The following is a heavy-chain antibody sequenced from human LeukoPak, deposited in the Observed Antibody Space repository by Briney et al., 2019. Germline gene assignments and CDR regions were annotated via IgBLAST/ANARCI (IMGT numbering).Heavy chain of an antibody. CDR3: ARVVGLTGYYPRSYYFDY. Sequence: PSQTLSLTCTVSGGSISSGDYYWSWIRQPPGKGLEWIGYIYYSGSTYYNPSLKSRVTISVDTSKNQFSLKLSSVTAADTAVYYCARVVGLTGYYPRSYYFDYWAREPWSPSPQ. CDR2: IYYSGST. D-gene: IGHD3-9*01. V-gene: IGHV4-30-4*01. J-gene: IGHJ4*02. CDR1: GGSISSGDYY.